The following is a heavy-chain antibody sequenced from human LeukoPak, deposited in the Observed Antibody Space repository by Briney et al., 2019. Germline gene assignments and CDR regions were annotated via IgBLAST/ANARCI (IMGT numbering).Heavy chain of an antibody. V-gene: IGHV3-30*18. CDR1: GFTFSSYS. CDR3: AKGPLRGTAAAIDY. Sequence: GGSLRLFCAASGFTFSSYSMNWVRQAPGKGLEWVAVISYDGRNKHYPDSVKGRFTISRDISTDTLWLQMDSLRTEDTAVYYCAKGPLRGTAAAIDYWGQGTLVTVSS. CDR2: ISYDGRNK. D-gene: IGHD2-2*01. J-gene: IGHJ4*02.